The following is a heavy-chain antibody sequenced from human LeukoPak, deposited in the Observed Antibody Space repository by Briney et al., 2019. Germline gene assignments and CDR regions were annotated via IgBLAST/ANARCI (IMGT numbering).Heavy chain of an antibody. J-gene: IGHJ4*02. CDR3: ARGTYYYGSSAYSPFDY. Sequence: SETLSLTCTVSGGSLSSYYWTWIRQPPGKGLEWIGYIYNSGTTNYNLSLKSRVTISVDTSKNQFSLKLSSVTAADTAVYYCARGTYYYGSSAYSPFDYWGKGTLVTVSS. CDR2: IYNSGTT. CDR1: GGSLSSYY. V-gene: IGHV4-59*01. D-gene: IGHD3-22*01.